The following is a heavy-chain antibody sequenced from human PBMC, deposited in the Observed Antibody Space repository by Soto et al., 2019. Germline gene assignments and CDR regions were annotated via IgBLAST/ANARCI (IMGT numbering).Heavy chain of an antibody. J-gene: IGHJ5*02. V-gene: IGHV4-31*03. CDR3: ARAGQQLVVDWFDP. CDR1: GGSISSGGYY. Sequence: PSETLSLTCTVSGGSISSGGYYWSWIRQHPGKGLEWIGYIYYSGSTYYNPSLKSRVTISVDTSKNQFSLKLSSVTAADTAVYYCARAGQQLVVDWFDPWGQGTLVTV. CDR2: IYYSGST. D-gene: IGHD6-13*01.